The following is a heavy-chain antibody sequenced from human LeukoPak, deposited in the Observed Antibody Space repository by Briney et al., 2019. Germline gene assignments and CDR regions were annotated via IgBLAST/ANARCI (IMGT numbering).Heavy chain of an antibody. V-gene: IGHV4-59*08. CDR1: GGSISSYY. Sequence: PSETLSLTCTVSGGSISSYYWSWIRQPPGKGLEWIGYIYYSGSTNYNPSLKSRVTISVDTSKNQFSLKLSSVTAADTAVYYCARHYHTGTYNWFDPWGQGTLVIVSS. J-gene: IGHJ5*02. CDR2: IYYSGST. D-gene: IGHD5-18*01. CDR3: ARHYHTGTYNWFDP.